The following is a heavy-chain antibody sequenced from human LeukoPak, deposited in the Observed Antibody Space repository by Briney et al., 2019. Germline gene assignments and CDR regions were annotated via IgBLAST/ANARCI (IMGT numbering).Heavy chain of an antibody. J-gene: IGHJ4*02. V-gene: IGHV6-1*01. D-gene: IGHD3-10*01. CDR3: ARELGYYGSGSYYNNDAFDY. CDR2: TYYRSKWYN. CDR1: GDSVSSNSAA. Sequence: SQTLSLTCAISGDSVSSNSAAWNWIRQSPSRGLEWLGRTYYRSKWYNDYAVSVESRITINPDTSKNQFSLQLNSVTPEDTAVYYCARELGYYGSGSYYNNDAFDYWGQGTLVTVSS.